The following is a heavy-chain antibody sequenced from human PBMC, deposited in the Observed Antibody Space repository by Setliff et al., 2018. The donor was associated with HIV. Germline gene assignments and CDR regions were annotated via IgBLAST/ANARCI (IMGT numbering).Heavy chain of an antibody. V-gene: IGHV1-46*01. CDR2: INPNSGST. J-gene: IGHJ6*03. Sequence: AASVKVSCKASGYTFTIYYMHWVRQAPGQGLEWIGIINPNSGSTSYAQNFQGRVTMTRDTSTSTVYMELSGLRSEDTAVYYCARGGRFSAPGRDIWYYYYYMDVWRKGTTVTVS. CDR3: ARGGRFSAPGRDIWYYYYYMDV. CDR1: GYTFTIYY. D-gene: IGHD3-9*01.